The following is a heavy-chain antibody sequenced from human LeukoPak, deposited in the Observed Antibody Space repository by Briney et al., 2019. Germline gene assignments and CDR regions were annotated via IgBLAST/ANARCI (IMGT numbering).Heavy chain of an antibody. CDR3: ARGVKRIAAPGGVYYYYYYMDV. CDR1: GFTFSSYA. V-gene: IGHV4-34*01. CDR2: INHSGST. J-gene: IGHJ6*03. Sequence: GSLRLSCAASGFTFSSYAMSWIRQPPGKGLEWIGEINHSGSTNYNPSLKSRVTISVDTSKNQFSLKLSSVTAADTAVYYCARGVKRIAAPGGVYYYYYYMDVWGKGTTVTVSS. D-gene: IGHD6-13*01.